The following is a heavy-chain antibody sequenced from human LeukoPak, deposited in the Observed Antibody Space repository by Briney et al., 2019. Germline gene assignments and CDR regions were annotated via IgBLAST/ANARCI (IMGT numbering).Heavy chain of an antibody. CDR1: GYSISSGYY. CDR2: IYHSGST. J-gene: IGHJ6*04. CDR3: ARGYCSGGSCSYYAMDV. V-gene: IGHV4-38-2*01. D-gene: IGHD2-15*01. Sequence: SETLSLTCAVSGYSISSGYYWGWIRQPPGKGLEWIGSIYHSGSTYYNPSLKSRVTISVDTSKNQFSLKLSSVTAADTAVYYCARGYCSGGSCSYYAMDVWGKGTTVTVSS.